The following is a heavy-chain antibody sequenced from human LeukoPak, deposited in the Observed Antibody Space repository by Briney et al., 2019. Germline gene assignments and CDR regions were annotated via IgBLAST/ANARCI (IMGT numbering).Heavy chain of an antibody. J-gene: IGHJ4*02. V-gene: IGHV4-34*01. D-gene: IGHD5-18*01. CDR1: GGSFSGYY. CDR3: ARARRGYSYGLGK. CDR2: INHSGST. Sequence: SETLSLTCAVYGGSFSGYYWSWIRQPPGKGLEGIGEINHSGSTNYNPSLKSRVTISVDTSKNQFSLKLSSVTAADTAVYYCARARRGYSYGLGKWGQGTLVPVSS.